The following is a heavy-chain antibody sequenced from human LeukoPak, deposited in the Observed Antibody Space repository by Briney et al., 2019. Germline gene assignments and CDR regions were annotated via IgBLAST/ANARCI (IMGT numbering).Heavy chain of an antibody. CDR1: GYTFTSYG. V-gene: IGHV1-18*01. J-gene: IGHJ4*02. Sequence: GASVKVSCKASGYTFTSYGISWVRQAPGQGLEWMGWISAYNGNTNYAQKLQGRVTMTTDTSTSTAYMELRSLRSDDTAVYYCARVSDTYYYDSSGSYYFDYWGQGTLVTVSS. D-gene: IGHD3-22*01. CDR2: ISAYNGNT. CDR3: ARVSDTYYYDSSGSYYFDY.